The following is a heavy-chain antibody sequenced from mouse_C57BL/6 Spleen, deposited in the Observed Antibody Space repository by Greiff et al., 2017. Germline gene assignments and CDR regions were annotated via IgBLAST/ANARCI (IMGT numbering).Heavy chain of an antibody. CDR1: GFTFSDYY. D-gene: IGHD1-1*01. V-gene: IGHV5-16*01. J-gene: IGHJ2*01. Sequence: EVKLVESEGGLVQPGSSMKLSCTASGFTFSDYYMAWVRQVPEKGLEWVANINYDGSSTYYLDSLKSRFIISRDNAKNILYLQMSSLKSEDTATYYCARVAVVAHFDYWGQGTTLTVSS. CDR2: INYDGSST. CDR3: ARVAVVAHFDY.